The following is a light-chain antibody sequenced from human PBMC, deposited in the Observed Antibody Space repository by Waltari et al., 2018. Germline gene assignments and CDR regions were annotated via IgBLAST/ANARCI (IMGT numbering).Light chain of an antibody. J-gene: IGLJ3*02. Sequence: QSALTQPASVSGSPGQSITISCTGTRSDVGSYNQVSWYQQHPGKAPKLIIYEGNKWPSGVSNRFSGSKSGNTASLTISGLQAEDEADYYCCSYAGSSTWVFGGGTKLTVL. V-gene: IGLV2-23*01. CDR2: EGN. CDR3: CSYAGSSTWV. CDR1: RSDVGSYNQ.